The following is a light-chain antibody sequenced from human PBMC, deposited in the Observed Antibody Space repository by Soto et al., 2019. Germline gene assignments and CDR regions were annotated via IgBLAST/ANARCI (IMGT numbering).Light chain of an antibody. V-gene: IGKV1-39*01. CDR1: RTISSY. CDR3: QQTFRTPHT. J-gene: IGKJ2*01. CDR2: SAS. Sequence: DIQMTQSPASLSASVGDRVTITCRASRTISSYLNWYQQKAGAAPKLLIYSASTLQSGVPSRFSGSGFGTDYTLTISSLQPADFAVYYCQQTFRTPHTCGQGTKLDIK.